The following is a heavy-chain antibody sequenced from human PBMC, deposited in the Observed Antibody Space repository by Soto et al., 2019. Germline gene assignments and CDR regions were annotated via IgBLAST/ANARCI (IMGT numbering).Heavy chain of an antibody. Sequence: GGSLRLSCVPSGFTFSSYSMVWVRQAPGKGLQWVSYIFATGANIFFADSFKGRFTVFRDNAKNSLFLLMNSLRAEDTGIYYCARDKDWAFDYWGQGTLVTVSS. V-gene: IGHV3-48*03. CDR3: ARDKDWAFDY. J-gene: IGHJ4*02. D-gene: IGHD3-9*01. CDR1: GFTFSSYS. CDR2: IFATGANI.